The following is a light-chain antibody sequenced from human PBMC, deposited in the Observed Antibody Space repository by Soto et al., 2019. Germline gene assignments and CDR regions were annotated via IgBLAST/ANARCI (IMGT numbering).Light chain of an antibody. CDR2: GAS. CDR3: QQYNNWPHT. V-gene: IGKV3-15*01. CDR1: QSVSRN. J-gene: IGKJ2*01. Sequence: EIVMTQSPATLSVSPGERATLSCRASQSVSRNLAWYQQKPAQAPRLLIYGASTRATGIPARFSGSGSGTEFTLTISSLQSEDFAVYYCQQYNNWPHTFGQGTKLEIK.